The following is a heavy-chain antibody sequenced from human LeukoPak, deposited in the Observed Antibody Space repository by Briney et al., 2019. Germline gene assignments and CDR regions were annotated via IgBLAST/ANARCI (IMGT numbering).Heavy chain of an antibody. CDR3: AREADYGDYPPYYYYGMDV. CDR1: GFTVSSNY. J-gene: IGHJ6*02. CDR2: IYSGGST. Sequence: GGSLRLSCAASGFTVSSNYMSWVRQAPGKGLEWVSVIYSGGSTYYADSVEGRFTISRDNSKNTLYLQMNSLRAEDTAVYYCAREADYGDYPPYYYYGMDVWGQGTTVTVSS. V-gene: IGHV3-66*01. D-gene: IGHD4-17*01.